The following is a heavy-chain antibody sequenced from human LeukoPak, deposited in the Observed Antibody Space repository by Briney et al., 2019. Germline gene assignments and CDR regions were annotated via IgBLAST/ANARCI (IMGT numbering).Heavy chain of an antibody. V-gene: IGHV3-21*01. Sequence: GGSLRLSCAASGFTFSSYSMNWVRQAPGKGLEWVSSISSSSSYIYYADSVKGRFTISRDNAKNSLYLQMNSLRAEDTAVYYCARPNPTWRGYSYGYPDAFDIWGQGTMVTVSS. D-gene: IGHD5-18*01. CDR2: ISSSSSYI. J-gene: IGHJ3*02. CDR3: ARPNPTWRGYSYGYPDAFDI. CDR1: GFTFSSYS.